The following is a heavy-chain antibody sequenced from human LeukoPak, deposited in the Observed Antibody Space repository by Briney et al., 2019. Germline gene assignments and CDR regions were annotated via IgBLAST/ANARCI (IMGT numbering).Heavy chain of an antibody. CDR2: ISGGGDST. CDR3: AKGSDIVLIPAAAGALFDY. D-gene: IGHD2-2*01. J-gene: IGHJ4*02. V-gene: IGHV3-23*01. Sequence: GGSLRLSCAASGFTFSSYALSWVRQAPGKGLELVSGISGGGDSTFYADSVKGRFTISRDNSKNTLYLQMNSLRVDDTAIYYCAKGSDIVLIPAAAGALFDYWGQGTLVTVSS. CDR1: GFTFSSYA.